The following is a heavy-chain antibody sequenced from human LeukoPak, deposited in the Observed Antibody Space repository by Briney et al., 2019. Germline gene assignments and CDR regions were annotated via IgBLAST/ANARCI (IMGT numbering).Heavy chain of an antibody. D-gene: IGHD2-2*01. CDR1: GFTFSTYA. Sequence: GGSLRLSCAACGFTFSTYAMSWVRQGPGKGLEWVSAICGSDGRRYYADSVKGRFTISRDNSKNTMYLQMNSLRGEDSAVYYCAKGGSPSCYSSSGYCGQGTLVTVCS. CDR3: AKGGSPSCYSSSGY. J-gene: IGHJ4*02. CDR2: ICGSDGRR. V-gene: IGHV3-23*01.